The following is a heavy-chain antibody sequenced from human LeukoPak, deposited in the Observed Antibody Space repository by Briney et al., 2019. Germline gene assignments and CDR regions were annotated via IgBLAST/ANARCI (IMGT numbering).Heavy chain of an antibody. V-gene: IGHV1-24*01. J-gene: IGHJ3*02. CDR2: FDPEDGET. D-gene: IGHD3-3*01. CDR3: ARASVWGREKVLRFRGGAFDI. CDR1: GYTLTELS. Sequence: ASVTVSCTVSGYTLTELSMHWVRQAPGKGLEWMGGFDPEDGETIYTQKFQGRVTMTEDTSTDTAYMELSRLRSDDTAVYYCARASVWGREKVLRFRGGAFDIWGQGTMVTVSS.